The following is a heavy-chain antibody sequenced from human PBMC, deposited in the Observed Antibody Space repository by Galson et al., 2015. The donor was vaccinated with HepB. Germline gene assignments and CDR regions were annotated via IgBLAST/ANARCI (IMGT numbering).Heavy chain of an antibody. V-gene: IGHV4-31*03. CDR1: GGSISSGGYY. D-gene: IGHD4-11*01. Sequence: TLSLTCTVSGGSISSGGYYWSWIRQHPGKGLGWIGYIYYSGSTYYNPSLKSRVTISVDTSKNQFSLKLSSVTAADTAVYYCARVAVTTAWFDPWGQGTLVTVSS. CDR3: ARVAVTTAWFDP. CDR2: IYYSGST. J-gene: IGHJ5*02.